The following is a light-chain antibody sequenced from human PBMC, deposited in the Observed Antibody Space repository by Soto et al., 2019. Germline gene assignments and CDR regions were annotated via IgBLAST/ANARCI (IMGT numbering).Light chain of an antibody. CDR1: NSNIGTNT. V-gene: IGLV1-44*01. J-gene: IGLJ1*01. Sequence: QSVLTQPPSASATPGQRVTISCSGSNSNIGTNTVNWYQQLPGTAPSLLIYTNNQRPSWVPPRFSGFKTGTSASLAIGGLQSEDGADYYCAAWDDSLGAYVFGTGTKVTVL. CDR3: AAWDDSLGAYV. CDR2: TNN.